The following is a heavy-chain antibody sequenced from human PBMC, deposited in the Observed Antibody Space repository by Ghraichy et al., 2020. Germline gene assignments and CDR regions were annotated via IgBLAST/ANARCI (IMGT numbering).Heavy chain of an antibody. D-gene: IGHD3-10*01. CDR3: ARELLYVDY. CDR2: INPDGSDT. CDR1: GFTFSSYW. V-gene: IGHV3-74*01. J-gene: IGHJ4*02. Sequence: GGSLRLSCAASGFTFSSYWMHWVRQAPGKGLVWVSRINPDGSDTAYADSVKGRFTISRDNAKNTVYLQMNSLRVDDTAVYYCARELLYVDYWGQGSLVTVSS.